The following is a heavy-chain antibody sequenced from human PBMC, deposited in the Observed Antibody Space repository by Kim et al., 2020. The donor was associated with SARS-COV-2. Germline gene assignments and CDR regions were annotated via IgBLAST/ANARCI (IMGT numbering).Heavy chain of an antibody. V-gene: IGHV3-13*01. Sequence: GSVKGRFTISRENAKNSLYLQVNSLRAGDTAVYYCARGGDYSTRWGYFDYWGQGTLVTVSS. CDR3: ARGGDYSTRWGYFDY. J-gene: IGHJ4*02. D-gene: IGHD4-4*01.